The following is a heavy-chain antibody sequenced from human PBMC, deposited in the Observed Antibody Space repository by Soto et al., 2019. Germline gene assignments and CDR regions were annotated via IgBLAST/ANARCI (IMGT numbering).Heavy chain of an antibody. CDR1: GVTSKYYG. CDR2: ISYDGKQT. D-gene: IGHD3-16*01. J-gene: IGHJ2*01. V-gene: IGHV3-30*03. CDR3: ARDGWGSNWYFDL. Sequence: GGSLRLSCGAPGVTSKYYGMHWVRQSPGKGLEWVAVISYDGKQTYYADSVKGRFTISKDKSKRTLFLQMNSLRVDDTAVYYCARDGWGSNWYFDLWGRGTLVTVSS.